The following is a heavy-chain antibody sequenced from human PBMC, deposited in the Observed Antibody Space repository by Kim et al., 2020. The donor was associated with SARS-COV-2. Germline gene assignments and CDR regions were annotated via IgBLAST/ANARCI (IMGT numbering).Heavy chain of an antibody. CDR1: RGSFSGYY. Sequence: SETLSLTCAVYRGSFSGYYWSWIRQPPGKGLEWIGEINHSGSTNYNPSLKSRVTISVDTSKNQFSLKLSSVTAADTAVYYCARGPPGYSSSWYVNYYYYGMDVWGQGTTVTVSS. J-gene: IGHJ6*02. CDR2: INHSGST. CDR3: ARGPPGYSSSWYVNYYYYGMDV. D-gene: IGHD6-13*01. V-gene: IGHV4-34*01.